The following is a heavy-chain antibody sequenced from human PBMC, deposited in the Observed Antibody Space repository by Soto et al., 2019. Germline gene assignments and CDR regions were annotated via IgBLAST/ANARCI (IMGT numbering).Heavy chain of an antibody. CDR2: IYYSGST. CDR3: ARSYGSGRYYNVLSYNSYYYYYGMDV. Sequence: QVQLQESGPGLVKPSQTLSLTCTVSGGSISSGGYYWSWIRQHPGKGLEWIGYIYYSGSTYYNPSLKSRVTISVDTSKNQFSLKLSSVTAADTAVYYCARSYGSGRYYNVLSYNSYYYYYGMDVWGQGTTVTVSS. D-gene: IGHD3-10*01. J-gene: IGHJ6*02. V-gene: IGHV4-31*03. CDR1: GGSISSGGYY.